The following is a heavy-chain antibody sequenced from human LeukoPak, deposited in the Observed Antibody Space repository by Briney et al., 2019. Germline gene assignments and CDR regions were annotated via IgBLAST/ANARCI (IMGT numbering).Heavy chain of an antibody. CDR2: IKQDGSEK. V-gene: IGHV3-7*01. J-gene: IGHJ4*02. CDR1: GFTFSSYW. Sequence: HPGGSLRLSCAASGFTFSSYWMSWVRQAPGKGLEWVANIKQDGSEKYYVDSVKGRFTISRDNSKNTLYLQMNSLRAEDTAVYYCAKQPEGARPGSLDYWGQGTLVTVSS. CDR3: AKQPEGARPGSLDY. D-gene: IGHD1/OR15-1a*01.